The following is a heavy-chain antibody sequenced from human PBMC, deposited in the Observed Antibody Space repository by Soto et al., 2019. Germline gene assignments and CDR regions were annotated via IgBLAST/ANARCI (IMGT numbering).Heavy chain of an antibody. Sequence: PGGSLGLSCAASGVILSTYSMNWVRQAPGKGLEWVSCISSSSRNSYYADSVKGRFTISRDDAMNSLYLQMNSLTAEDTAVYYCARSEKVELGTGWFDPWGQGTLVTVSS. D-gene: IGHD6-13*01. CDR1: GVILSTYS. J-gene: IGHJ5*02. CDR3: ARSEKVELGTGWFDP. CDR2: ISSSSRNS. V-gene: IGHV3-21*01.